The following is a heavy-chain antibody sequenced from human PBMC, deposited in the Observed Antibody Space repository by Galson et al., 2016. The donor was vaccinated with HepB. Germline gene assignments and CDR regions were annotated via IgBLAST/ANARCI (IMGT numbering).Heavy chain of an antibody. D-gene: IGHD4-17*01. CDR2: ISYDGNNR. CDR1: GFTFNNYG. CDR3: ARDRGLQHYYYGMDV. J-gene: IGHJ6*02. V-gene: IGHV3-33*08. Sequence: SLRLSCATSGFTFNNYGINWVRQAPGKGLEWVAVISYDGNNRHYADAVKGRFTISRDSSTNTVYLQMNSLRADDTAVYFCARDRGLQHYYYGMDVWGQGTTVTV.